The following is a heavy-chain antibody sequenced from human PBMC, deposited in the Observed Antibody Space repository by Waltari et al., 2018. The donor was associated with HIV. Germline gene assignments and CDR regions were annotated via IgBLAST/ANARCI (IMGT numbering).Heavy chain of an antibody. J-gene: IGHJ3*02. V-gene: IGHV4-39*02. CDR1: DDSFTSSSYF. CDR3: ARGSGSTYGDSFDM. CDR2: VYYGGTN. D-gene: IGHD1-26*01. Sequence: DTLSLTCTVSDDSFTSSSYFWGWIRQAPGKGLEWIGSVYYGGTNYYNPSLKSRATVSADTSRRQFSLRLSAVTAEDTAIYYCARGSGSTYGDSFDMWGQGTRVIVSS.